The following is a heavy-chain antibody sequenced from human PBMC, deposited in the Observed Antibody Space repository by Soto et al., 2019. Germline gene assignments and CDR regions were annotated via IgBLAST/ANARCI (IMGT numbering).Heavy chain of an antibody. J-gene: IGHJ5*02. CDR1: GGSISSGGLY. D-gene: IGHD5-12*01. V-gene: IGHV4-31*03. CDR3: VREEGGGYDHRWFDP. Sequence: SETLSLTCTVSGGSISSGGLYWSWIRQHPGKGLEWIGYIFYSGSTYYNPSLKSRVSISVDTSKNQFSLKLSSVTAADTAVYYCVREEGGGYDHRWFDPWGQGTLVTVSS. CDR2: IFYSGST.